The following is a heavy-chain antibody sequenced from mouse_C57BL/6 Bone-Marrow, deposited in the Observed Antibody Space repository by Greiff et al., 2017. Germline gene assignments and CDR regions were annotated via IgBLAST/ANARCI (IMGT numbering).Heavy chain of an antibody. CDR2: IYPGSGST. Sequence: QVQLQQPGAELVKPGASVKMSCKASGYTFTSYWLTWVKQRPGQGLEWVGDIYPGSGSTNSNETFKSKATLTVATSSSTAYMQLSSRTSEDSAVYYCAREGEYYGSTYCAMDYWGQGTSVTVSS. CDR3: AREGEYYGSTYCAMDY. D-gene: IGHD1-1*01. J-gene: IGHJ4*01. CDR1: GYTFTSYW. V-gene: IGHV1-55*01.